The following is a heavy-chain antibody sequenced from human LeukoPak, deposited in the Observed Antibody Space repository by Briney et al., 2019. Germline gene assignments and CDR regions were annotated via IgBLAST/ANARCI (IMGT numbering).Heavy chain of an antibody. J-gene: IGHJ4*02. Sequence: GRSLRLSCAASGFTVSIHWTSSARHHARNWMEWGANMDHEGSDKYYVDSVKGRFTISRDNATDSLYLEMNSLRAEDTALYYCATSAGYWGQGTLVTVSS. CDR3: ATSAGY. V-gene: IGHV3-7*03. CDR1: GFTVSIHW. CDR2: MDHEGSDK.